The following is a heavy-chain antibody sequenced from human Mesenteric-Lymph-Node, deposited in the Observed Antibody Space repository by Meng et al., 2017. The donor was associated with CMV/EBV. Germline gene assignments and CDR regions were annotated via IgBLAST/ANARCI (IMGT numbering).Heavy chain of an antibody. J-gene: IGHJ5*02. CDR3: AKDKYGSGTNWFDP. D-gene: IGHD3-10*01. Sequence: GESLKISCAASGFTFSSYGMHWVRQAPGKGLEWVSAINDSGGSTYYADSVKGRFTISRDNSKNTLYLLMNSLRAEDTAVYYCAKDKYGSGTNWFDPWGQGTLVTVSS. CDR2: INDSGGST. CDR1: GFTFSSYG. V-gene: IGHV3-23*01.